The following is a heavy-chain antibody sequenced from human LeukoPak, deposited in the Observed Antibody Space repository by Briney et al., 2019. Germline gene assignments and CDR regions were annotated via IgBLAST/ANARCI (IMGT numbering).Heavy chain of an antibody. Sequence: GGSLRLSCDASGFXFTSYVINWVRQPPGKGLEWISYIGTRGTTMYYADSVKGRCTISRDNAKNSLYLQMNSLRGEDTAIYYCARGRGSSWGQGTLVTVSS. CDR1: GFXFTSYV. CDR3: ARGRGSS. CDR2: IGTRGTTM. D-gene: IGHD2-21*01. V-gene: IGHV3-48*01. J-gene: IGHJ5*02.